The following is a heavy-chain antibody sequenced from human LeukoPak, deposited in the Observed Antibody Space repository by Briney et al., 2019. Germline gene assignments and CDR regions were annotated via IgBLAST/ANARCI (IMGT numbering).Heavy chain of an antibody. CDR3: ARFDYSYYYYGMDV. D-gene: IGHD4-4*01. V-gene: IGHV4-34*01. J-gene: IGHJ6*02. CDR1: GGSFSGYY. CDR2: INHSGST. Sequence: SETLSLTCAVYGGSFSGYYWSWIRQPPGKGLEWIGEINHSGSTNYNPSLKSRVTISVDTSKNQFSLKLSSVTAADTAVYYCARFDYSYYYYGMDVWGQGNTVTVSS.